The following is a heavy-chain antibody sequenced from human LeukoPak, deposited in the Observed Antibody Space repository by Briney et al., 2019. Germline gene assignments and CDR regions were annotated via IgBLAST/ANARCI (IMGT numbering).Heavy chain of an antibody. CDR2: INPNSGGT. J-gene: IGHJ4*02. D-gene: IGHD3-22*01. V-gene: IGHV1-2*02. Sequence: ASVKVSCKASGYTFSGYYMHWVRQAPGQGLEWMGWINPNSGGTNYAQKFQGRVTMTRDTSISTAYMELSRLRSDDTAVYYCARDYPPGGYPSNWGQGTLVTVSS. CDR1: GYTFSGYY. CDR3: ARDYPPGGYPSN.